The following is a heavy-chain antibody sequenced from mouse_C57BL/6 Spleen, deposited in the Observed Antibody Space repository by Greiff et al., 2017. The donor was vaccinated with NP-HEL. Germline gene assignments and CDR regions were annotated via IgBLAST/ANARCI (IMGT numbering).Heavy chain of an antibody. CDR3: AEAPKGY. CDR1: GYAFSSSW. V-gene: IGHV1-82*01. Sequence: LQESGPELVKPGASVKISCKASGYAFSSSWMNWVKQRPGKGLEWIGRIYPGDGDTNYNGKFKGKATLTADKSSSTAYMQLSSLTSEDSAVYFCAEAPKGYWGQGTTLTVSS. CDR2: IYPGDGDT. J-gene: IGHJ2*01.